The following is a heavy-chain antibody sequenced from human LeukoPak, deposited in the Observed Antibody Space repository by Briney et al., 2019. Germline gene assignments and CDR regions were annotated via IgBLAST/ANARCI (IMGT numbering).Heavy chain of an antibody. CDR1: GGSVTCDTYY. CDR2: IYYSGST. Sequence: PSETLSLTCTVSGGSVTCDTYYWSWIRQPRGKGLEWIGYIYYSGSTNYNPSLKSRVTISVDTSKNQFSLKLSSVTAADTAVYYCARSNDNSWYFDYWGQGTLVTVSS. CDR3: ARSNDNSWYFDY. J-gene: IGHJ4*02. D-gene: IGHD6-13*01. V-gene: IGHV4-61*01.